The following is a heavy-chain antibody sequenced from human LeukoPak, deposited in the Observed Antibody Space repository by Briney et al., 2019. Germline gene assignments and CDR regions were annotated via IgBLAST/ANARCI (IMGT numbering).Heavy chain of an antibody. CDR2: ISSSGSTV. CDR1: GFTFSDYY. Sequence: GRTLRLSCAASGFTFSDYYMSWIRQAPGKGLEWVSYISSSGSTVYYADSVKGRFTISRDNAKNSLSLQMNSLRAEDTAVYYCARGTWATLYYYYMDVWGKGTTVTVSS. CDR3: ARGTWATLYYYYMDV. J-gene: IGHJ6*03. V-gene: IGHV3-11*04. D-gene: IGHD5-24*01.